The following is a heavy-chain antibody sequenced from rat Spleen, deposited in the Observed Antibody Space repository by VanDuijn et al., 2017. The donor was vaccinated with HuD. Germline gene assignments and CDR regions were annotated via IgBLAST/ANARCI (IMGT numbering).Heavy chain of an antibody. CDR2: IRTKPNNYAT. Sequence: VQVVESGGGLVQPKESLRISCAASGFTFSSAAMYWVRQAPGKGLECVARIRTKPNNYATYYANSVKGRFTISRDDSKSVVYLQMDNLKTEDTAMYYCSAMGVGFWGQGVMVTVSS. CDR1: GFTFSSAA. D-gene: IGHD1-7*01. CDR3: SAMGVGF. J-gene: IGHJ2*01. V-gene: IGHV10-5*01.